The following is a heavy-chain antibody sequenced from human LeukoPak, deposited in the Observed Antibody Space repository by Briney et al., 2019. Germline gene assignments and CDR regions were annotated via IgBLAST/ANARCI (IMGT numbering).Heavy chain of an antibody. CDR3: ARAPSYCSGGSCYARVGWFDP. Sequence: SETLSLTCTVSGDSISNFYWNWIRQPPGKGLEWIGYIYYSGSTNYNPSLKSRVTISVDTSKNQFSLKLSSVTAADTAVYYCARAPSYCSGGSCYARVGWFDPWGQGTLVTVSS. J-gene: IGHJ5*02. V-gene: IGHV4-59*12. D-gene: IGHD2-15*01. CDR2: IYYSGST. CDR1: GDSISNFY.